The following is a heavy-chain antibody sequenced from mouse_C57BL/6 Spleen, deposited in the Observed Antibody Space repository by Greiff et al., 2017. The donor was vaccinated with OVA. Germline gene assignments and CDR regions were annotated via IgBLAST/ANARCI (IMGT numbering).Heavy chain of an antibody. CDR2: IDPSDSET. Sequence: QVQLQQPGAELVKPGSSVKLSCKASGYTFTSYWMHWVKQRPFQGLEWIGNIDPSDSETHYNQKFKDKATLTVDKSSSTAYMQLSSLTSEDSAVYYCAREHYCSGYVDDWGKGTTLTVAS. D-gene: IGHD1-1*01. J-gene: IGHJ2*01. CDR3: AREHYCSGYVDD. CDR1: GYTFTSYW. V-gene: IGHV1-52*01.